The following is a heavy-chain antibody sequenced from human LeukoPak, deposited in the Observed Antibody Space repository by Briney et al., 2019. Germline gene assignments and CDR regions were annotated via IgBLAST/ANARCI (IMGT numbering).Heavy chain of an antibody. CDR2: IIPIFGTG. D-gene: IGHD3-22*01. CDR3: ANLLRDDY. Sequence: GASVKVSCKASGGNFNTYAISWVRQAPGQGLEWMGGIIPIFGTGNYAQKFQGRVTITADESTSTAYMELSSLRSEDTAVYYCANLLRDDYWGQGTLVTVSS. J-gene: IGHJ4*02. V-gene: IGHV1-69*13. CDR1: GGNFNTYA.